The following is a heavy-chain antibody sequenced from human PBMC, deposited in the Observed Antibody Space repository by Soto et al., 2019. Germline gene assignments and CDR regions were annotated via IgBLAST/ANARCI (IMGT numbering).Heavy chain of an antibody. CDR3: AKVGVLRTNFRWFDL. D-gene: IGHD2-8*01. Sequence: EGQLVESGGGLVKPGGSLRLSCAASGFAFQTYTMAWLRQPPGKGLEWVSSITISGNYIYYADSVKGRFTISRDNGRNSDYLQMNSLRAEDTAVYYCAKVGVLRTNFRWFDLWGQGTLVTVSS. V-gene: IGHV3-21*01. CDR2: ITISGNYI. J-gene: IGHJ5*02. CDR1: GFAFQTYT.